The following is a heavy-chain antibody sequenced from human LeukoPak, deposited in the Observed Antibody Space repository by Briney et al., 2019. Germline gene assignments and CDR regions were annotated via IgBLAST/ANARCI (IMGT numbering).Heavy chain of an antibody. CDR2: IYKDGST. CDR3: ARGVGVICGY. D-gene: IGHD3-22*01. V-gene: IGHV3-53*01. Sequence: PGGSLRLSCAASGFAVSNNYMTWVRQAPGKGLEWVSVIYKDGSTYYADSVKGRFTISRDNSKNTVYLQMNSLRAEDTAVYYCARGVGVICGYWGQGTLVTVSS. CDR1: GFAVSNNY. J-gene: IGHJ4*02.